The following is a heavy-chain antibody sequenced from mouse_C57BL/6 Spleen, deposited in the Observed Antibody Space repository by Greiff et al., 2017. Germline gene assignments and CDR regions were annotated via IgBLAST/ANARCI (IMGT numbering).Heavy chain of an antibody. J-gene: IGHJ2*01. V-gene: IGHV1-76*01. CDR3: ARSDITTVVATFDY. Sequence: QVQLKESGAELVRPGASVKLSCKASGYTFTDYYINWVKQRPGQGLEWIARIYPGSGNTYYNEKFKGKATLTAEKSSSTAYMQLSSLTSDDSAVYFGARSDITTVVATFDYWGQGTTLTVSS. CDR1: GYTFTDYY. CDR2: IYPGSGNT. D-gene: IGHD1-1*01.